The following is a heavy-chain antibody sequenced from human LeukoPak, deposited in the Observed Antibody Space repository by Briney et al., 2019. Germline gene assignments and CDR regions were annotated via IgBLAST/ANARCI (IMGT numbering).Heavy chain of an antibody. CDR3: ARVRALTFDYSSGHRGLFDY. CDR2: IYHSGST. V-gene: IGHV4-38-2*02. J-gene: IGHJ4*02. D-gene: IGHD3-22*01. CDR1: GGSISIYY. Sequence: SETLSLTCTVSGGSISIYYWSWIRQPPGKGLEWIGSIYHSGSTYYNPSLKSRVTISVDTSKNQFPLKLSSVTAADTAVYYCARVRALTFDYSSGHRGLFDYWGQGTLVTVSS.